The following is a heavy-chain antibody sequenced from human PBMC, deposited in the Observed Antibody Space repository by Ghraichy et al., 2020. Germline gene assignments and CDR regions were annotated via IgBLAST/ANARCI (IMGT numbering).Heavy chain of an antibody. CDR3: AKDVDSGSYWGSHYYYYYYGMDV. CDR1: GFTFSSYG. Sequence: GGSLRLSCAASGFTFSSYGMHWVRQAPGKGLEWVTVISVDGSKKYYADSVKGRFTISRDNSKNTLYLQMNSLRVEDTAVYYCAKDVDSGSYWGSHYYYYYYGMDVWGQGTTVTVSS. D-gene: IGHD1-26*01. CDR2: ISVDGSKK. V-gene: IGHV3-30*18. J-gene: IGHJ6*02.